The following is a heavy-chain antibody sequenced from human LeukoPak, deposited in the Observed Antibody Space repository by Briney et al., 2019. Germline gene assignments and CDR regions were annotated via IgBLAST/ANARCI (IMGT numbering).Heavy chain of an antibody. D-gene: IGHD3-22*01. CDR2: LIPIYGSA. V-gene: IGHV1-69*13. Sequence: SVKVSCKASGGSFTFTSHAISWVRQAPGQGLEWMGGLIPIYGSANYAQKFQGRITITSDESTRTVYMELSSLRPEDSAVYYCAGFFYDNSGDAFDIWGQGTMVTVSS. J-gene: IGHJ3*02. CDR3: AGFFYDNSGDAFDI. CDR1: GGSFTFTSHA.